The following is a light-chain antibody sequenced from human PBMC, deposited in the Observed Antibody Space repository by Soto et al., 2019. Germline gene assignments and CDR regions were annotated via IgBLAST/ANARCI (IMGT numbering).Light chain of an antibody. CDR2: GAS. J-gene: IGKJ2*01. CDR1: QSVSSN. V-gene: IGKV3-15*01. CDR3: QQYNNWPPFT. Sequence: EIVMTQSPATLSVSPGDRATLSCRASQSVSSNLAWYQQKPGQAPRRLIYGASTRATGIPARFSGSGSGTEFTLTISSQQSEDFAVYFCQQYNNWPPFTFGQGTKLEIK.